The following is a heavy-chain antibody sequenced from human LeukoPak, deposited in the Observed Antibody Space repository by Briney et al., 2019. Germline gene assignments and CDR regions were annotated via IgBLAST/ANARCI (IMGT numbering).Heavy chain of an antibody. V-gene: IGHV1-2*02. CDR3: AGPSRVVPAADYYYYGMDV. J-gene: IGHJ6*02. CDR1: GYTFTGYY. D-gene: IGHD2-2*01. CDR2: INPNSGGT. Sequence: GASVKVSCKASGYTFTGYYMHWVRQATGQGLEWMGWINPNSGGTNYAQKFQGRVTMTRDTSISTAYMELSRLRSDDTAVYYCAGPSRVVPAADYYYYGMDVWGQGTTATVSS.